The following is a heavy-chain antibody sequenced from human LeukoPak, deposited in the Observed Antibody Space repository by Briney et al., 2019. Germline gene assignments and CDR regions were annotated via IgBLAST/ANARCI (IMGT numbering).Heavy chain of an antibody. J-gene: IGHJ5*02. CDR2: ISSINTI. V-gene: IGHV3-48*01. Sequence: GGSLRLSCAASGFTLSSYSMNWVRQAPGKGLEWISYISSINTIYYADSVKGRFTISRDNGKNSLYLQMNNLRAEDTAVYYCARVIENAWGQGTLVTVSS. CDR3: ARVIENA. D-gene: IGHD2/OR15-2a*01. CDR1: GFTLSSYS.